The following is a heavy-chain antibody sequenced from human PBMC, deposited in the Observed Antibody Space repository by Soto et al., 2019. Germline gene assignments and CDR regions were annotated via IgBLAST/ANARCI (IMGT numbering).Heavy chain of an antibody. CDR1: GFTFSSYS. Sequence: EVQLVESGGGLVKPGGSLRLSCAASGFTFSSYSMNWVRQAPGKGLEWVSSISSSSSYIYYADSGNGRFTISRDNAKNPLYLQMNRLRADDTAVYYCASDRTTVTTFRVYYGMDVWGEGTTVTVSS. J-gene: IGHJ6*04. D-gene: IGHD4-17*01. V-gene: IGHV3-21*01. CDR2: ISSSSSYI. CDR3: ASDRTTVTTFRVYYGMDV.